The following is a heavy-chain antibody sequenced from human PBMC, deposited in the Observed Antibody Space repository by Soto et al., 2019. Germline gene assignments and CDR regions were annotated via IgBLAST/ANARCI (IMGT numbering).Heavy chain of an antibody. CDR2: IIPIFGTA. CDR1: GGTFSSYA. D-gene: IGHD4-17*01. Sequence: QVQLVQSGAEVKKPGSSVKVSCKASGGTFSSYAIIWVRQAPGQGLEWMGGIIPIFGTANYAQKFQGRVTITAAESTSTAYMELSSMRSEDTAVYYCVRFDYGVPGHGMDVWGQGTTVTVS. J-gene: IGHJ6*02. CDR3: VRFDYGVPGHGMDV. V-gene: IGHV1-69*01.